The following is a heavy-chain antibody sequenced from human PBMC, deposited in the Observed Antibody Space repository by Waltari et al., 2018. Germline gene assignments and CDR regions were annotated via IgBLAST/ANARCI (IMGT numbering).Heavy chain of an antibody. CDR1: GFIFSTYW. V-gene: IGHV3-74*01. CDR3: ARDHYYSKDV. CDR2: IVNGDWSGT. J-gene: IGHJ6*04. Sequence: EVQLVESGGGLVQPGGSLRLSCEASGFIFSTYWMHWVRQGPGKGLVWVSRIVNGDWSGTSYADSVKGRFTISRDNAKSTLYLQMNSLRAEDTCVYYCARDHYYSKDVCGTGTTVTVSS.